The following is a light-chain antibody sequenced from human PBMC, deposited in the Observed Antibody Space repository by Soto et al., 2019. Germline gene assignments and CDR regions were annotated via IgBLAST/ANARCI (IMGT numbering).Light chain of an antibody. J-gene: IGKJ4*01. CDR1: QSVRND. CDR2: SAS. CDR3: QQRTSWPPT. V-gene: IGKV3-11*01. Sequence: EIVLTQSPATLSLSPGERATLSCSASQSVRNDLVWYHQKPGQAPRVLIYSASNRDTCIPARFSGSGSGTDFHQPSSSLEPEDFAVYYCQQRTSWPPTFGGGTKVE.